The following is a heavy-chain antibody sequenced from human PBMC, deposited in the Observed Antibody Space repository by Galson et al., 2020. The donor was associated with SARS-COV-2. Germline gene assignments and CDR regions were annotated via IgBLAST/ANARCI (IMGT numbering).Heavy chain of an antibody. CDR2: INHSGRP. D-gene: IGHD2-8*02. Sequence: SETLSLTCAVYGGSFSGYYWSWIRQPPGKGLEWIGEINHSGRPHYNPSLKRRVTISVDTSTNQLSLQLSSVTAADTAVYYCARGWSGSNYYYCYGMDVWGQGTTVTVSS. CDR1: GGSFSGYY. CDR3: ARGWSGSNYYYCYGMDV. V-gene: IGHV4-34*01. J-gene: IGHJ6*02.